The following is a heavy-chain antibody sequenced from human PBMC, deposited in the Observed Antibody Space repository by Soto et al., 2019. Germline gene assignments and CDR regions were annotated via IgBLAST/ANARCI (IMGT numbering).Heavy chain of an antibody. Sequence: TSETLSLTCAVYGGSFSGYYWSWIRQPPGKGPEWIGGIKHRGSTNYNPSLKSRVTISVDTSKNQFSLKLSSVTVADTAVFYCVSLQSIAARPDYYYYYMDVWGKGTTVTVSS. CDR1: GGSFSGYY. CDR2: IKHRGST. CDR3: VSLQSIAARPDYYYYYMDV. J-gene: IGHJ6*03. D-gene: IGHD6-6*01. V-gene: IGHV4-34*01.